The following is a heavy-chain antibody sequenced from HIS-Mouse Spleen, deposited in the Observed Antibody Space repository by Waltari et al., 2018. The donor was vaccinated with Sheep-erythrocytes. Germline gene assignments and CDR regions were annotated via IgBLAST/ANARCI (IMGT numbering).Heavy chain of an antibody. D-gene: IGHD7-27*01. J-gene: IGHJ4*02. Sequence: QVQLQESGPGLVKPSQPLSLTCPVPGCPISSVDYYWSWLRQPPGKGLEWIGYIYYSGSTYYNPSLKSRVTISVDTSKNQFSLKLSSVTAADTAVYYCARALANWGSSFDYWGQGTLVTVSS. CDR1: GCPISSVDYY. CDR3: ARALANWGSSFDY. V-gene: IGHV4-30-4*01. CDR2: IYYSGST.